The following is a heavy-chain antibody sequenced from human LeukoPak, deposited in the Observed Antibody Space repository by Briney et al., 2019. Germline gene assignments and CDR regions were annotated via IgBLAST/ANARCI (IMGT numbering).Heavy chain of an antibody. D-gene: IGHD4-11*01. V-gene: IGHV1-2*02. J-gene: IGHJ4*02. CDR1: GYTFTAYF. Sequence: ALVKVSCKASGYTFTAYFMHWVRQAPGHGGEGLGWINPNIGGTNYAQTFQGRVTMTRDTSITTAYMELSSLRSEETAVYYCAREGYSISYDYSGQGALVTVSS. CDR3: AREGYSISYDY. CDR2: INPNIGGT.